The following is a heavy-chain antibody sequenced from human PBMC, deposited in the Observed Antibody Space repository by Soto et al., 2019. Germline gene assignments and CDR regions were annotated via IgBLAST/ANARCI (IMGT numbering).Heavy chain of an antibody. CDR2: ISSSGSTI. D-gene: IGHD1-1*01. CDR1: GFTFSSYE. V-gene: IGHV3-48*03. Sequence: EVQLVESGGGLVQPGGSLRLSCAASGFTFSSYEMNWVRQAPGKGLEWVSYISSSGSTIYYADSVKGRFTISRDYAKNSLYLQMNSLRAEDTAVYYCARDTNYYGMDVWGQGTTVTVSS. CDR3: ARDTNYYGMDV. J-gene: IGHJ6*02.